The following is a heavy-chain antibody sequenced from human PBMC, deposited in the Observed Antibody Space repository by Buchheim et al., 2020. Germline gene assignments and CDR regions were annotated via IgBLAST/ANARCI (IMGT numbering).Heavy chain of an antibody. V-gene: IGHV3-7*01. J-gene: IGHJ4*02. CDR2: IKEDGREK. CDR1: GFTFNNFW. D-gene: IGHD2-8*02. Sequence: EVQLVESGGGLVQPGGSLRLSCAASGFTFNNFWMSWVRQAPGKGPEWVANIKEDGREKYYPDSVRGRFTISRDNNKNSMYSQMNSLRAEDTAVYYCARELVVASAEYFDYWGLGTL. CDR3: ARELVVASAEYFDY.